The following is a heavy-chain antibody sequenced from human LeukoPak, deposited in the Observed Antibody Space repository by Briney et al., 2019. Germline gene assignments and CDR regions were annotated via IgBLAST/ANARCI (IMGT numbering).Heavy chain of an antibody. D-gene: IGHD6-19*01. CDR2: ISSSGSTI. J-gene: IGHJ6*03. V-gene: IGHV3-48*03. CDR3: ARDGTPNYGSGWVYMDV. Sequence: GGSLRLSCAASGVTFSSYEMNWVRQAPGKGPEWVSYISSSGSTIHYADSVKGRFTISRDNAKNSLYLQMNSLRVEDTAVYYCARDGTPNYGSGWVYMDVWGEGTTVTISS. CDR1: GVTFSSYE.